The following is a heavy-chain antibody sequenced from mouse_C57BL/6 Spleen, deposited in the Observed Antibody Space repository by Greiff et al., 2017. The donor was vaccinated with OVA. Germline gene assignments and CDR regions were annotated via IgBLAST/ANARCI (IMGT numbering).Heavy chain of an antibody. CDR1: GYAFSSSW. V-gene: IGHV1-82*01. Sequence: VQLQESGPELVKPGASVKISCKASGYAFSSSWMNWVKQRPGKGLEWIGRIYPGDGDTNYNGKFKGKATLTADKSSSTAYMQLSSLTSEDSAVYFCAREGDYDEGFDYWGQGTTLTVSS. D-gene: IGHD2-4*01. J-gene: IGHJ2*01. CDR2: IYPGDGDT. CDR3: AREGDYDEGFDY.